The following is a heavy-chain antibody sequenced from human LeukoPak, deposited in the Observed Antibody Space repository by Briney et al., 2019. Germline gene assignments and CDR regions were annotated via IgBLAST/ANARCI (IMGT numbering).Heavy chain of an antibody. CDR3: ARDSGTTGEVKFDP. J-gene: IGHJ5*02. CDR1: GGSISSYY. CDR2: IYTSGST. V-gene: IGHV4-4*07. Sequence: PSETLSLTCTVSGGSISSYYWSWIRQPAGKGLEWIGRIYTSGSTDYNPSLKSRVTMSVDTSKNQFSLKLSSVTAADTAVYYCARDSGTTGEVKFDPRGQGTLVTVSS. D-gene: IGHD3-10*01.